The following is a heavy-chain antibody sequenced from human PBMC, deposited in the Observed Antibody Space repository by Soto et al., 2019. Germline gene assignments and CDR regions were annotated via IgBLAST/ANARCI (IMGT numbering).Heavy chain of an antibody. CDR3: TSLGFDP. J-gene: IGHJ5*02. V-gene: IGHV3-73*02. CDR1: GFTFSGSA. CDR2: IRSKANSYAT. Sequence: EVQLVESGGGLVQPGGSLKLSCAASGFTFSGSAMHWVRQASGKGLEWVGRIRSKANSYATAYAASVKGSFTISRDDSKKTAYLQMNSLKTEETALYYCTSLGFDPWGQGTLVTVSS.